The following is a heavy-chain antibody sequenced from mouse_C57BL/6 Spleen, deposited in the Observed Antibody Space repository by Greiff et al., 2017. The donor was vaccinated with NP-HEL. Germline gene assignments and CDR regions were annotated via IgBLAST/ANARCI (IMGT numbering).Heavy chain of an antibody. D-gene: IGHD1-1*01. CDR1: GYTFTNYT. Sequence: VQLQQSGAELARPGASVKMSCKASGYTFTNYTMHWVKQRPGQGLEWIGYINPSSGYTKYNQKFKDKATLTADKSSSTAYIRLSSLTSEDSVGYYCARSLRLWYFDVWGTGTSVTVSS. V-gene: IGHV1-4*01. J-gene: IGHJ1*03. CDR3: ARSLRLWYFDV. CDR2: INPSSGYT.